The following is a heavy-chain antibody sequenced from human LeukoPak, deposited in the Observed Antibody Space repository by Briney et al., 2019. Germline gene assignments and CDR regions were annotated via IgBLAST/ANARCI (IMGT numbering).Heavy chain of an antibody. V-gene: IGHV3-21*01. CDR3: AREYVDTAMATDAFDI. Sequence: GGSLRLSCAASGFTFRSYSMNWVRQAPGKGLEWVSAIDPSSTYIYYADSVKGRFTISRDNAKNSLYLQMNSLRAEDTAVYYCAREYVDTAMATDAFDIWGQGTMVTVSS. CDR2: IDPSSTYI. D-gene: IGHD5-18*01. J-gene: IGHJ3*02. CDR1: GFTFRSYS.